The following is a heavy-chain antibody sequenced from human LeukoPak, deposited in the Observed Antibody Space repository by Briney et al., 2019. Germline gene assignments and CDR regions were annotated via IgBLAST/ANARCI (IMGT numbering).Heavy chain of an antibody. CDR3: ARGDSYSDY. D-gene: IGHD4-11*01. J-gene: IGHJ4*02. Sequence: SETLSLTCTVSGASISSYYWSWIRQPAGRGLEWIVHIYISGSTNYNPSLKSRVTMSVDTSKNQFSLKLSSVTAADTAVYYCARGDSYSDYWGQGTLVTVSS. CDR2: IYISGST. CDR1: GASISSYY. V-gene: IGHV4-4*07.